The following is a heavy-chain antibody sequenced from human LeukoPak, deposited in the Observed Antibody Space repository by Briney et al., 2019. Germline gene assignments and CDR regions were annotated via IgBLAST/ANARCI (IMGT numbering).Heavy chain of an antibody. CDR1: GFSVSSNY. J-gene: IGHJ4*02. Sequence: PGGSLRLSCAASGFSVSSNYMSWVRQAPGKGLEWVSIIYTGGGTNYADSVKGRFTISRDNSKNTLYLQMNSLRAEDTAVYYCARGYGYNSYDYWGQGTPVTVSS. CDR2: IYTGGGT. D-gene: IGHD5-12*01. CDR3: ARGYGYNSYDY. V-gene: IGHV3-53*01.